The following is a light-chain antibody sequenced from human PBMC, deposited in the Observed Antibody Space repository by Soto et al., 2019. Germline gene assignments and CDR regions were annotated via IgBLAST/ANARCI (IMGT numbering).Light chain of an antibody. V-gene: IGKV3-15*01. CDR2: GAT. CDR3: QQYNSYSET. J-gene: IGKJ1*01. Sequence: VVTQSPATLSVSPGERATLSCGASQSVSILLAWYQQKPGQAPRLLIDGATTRATGIPARFSGSGSGTEFTLTISSLPPDDFTTYYRQQYNSYSETFGHGTNVDI. CDR1: QSVSIL.